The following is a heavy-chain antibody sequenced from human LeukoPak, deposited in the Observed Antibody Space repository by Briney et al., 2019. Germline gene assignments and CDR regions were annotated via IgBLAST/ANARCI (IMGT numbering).Heavy chain of an antibody. J-gene: IGHJ4*02. CDR3: AKDSYYYDSSGYYYEPAALDY. V-gene: IGHV3-23*01. D-gene: IGHD3-22*01. Sequence: GGSLRLSCAASGFTFSSYAMSWVRQAPGKGLEWVSAISGSGGSTYYADSVKGRFTISGDNSKNTLYLQMNSLRAEDTAVYYCAKDSYYYDSSGYYYEPAALDYWGQGTLVTVSS. CDR2: ISGSGGST. CDR1: GFTFSSYA.